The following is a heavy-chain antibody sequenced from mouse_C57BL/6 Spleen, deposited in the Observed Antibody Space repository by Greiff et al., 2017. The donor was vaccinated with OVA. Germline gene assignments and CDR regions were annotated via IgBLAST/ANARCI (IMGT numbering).Heavy chain of an antibody. CDR3: ARERWYDYDGGYPDY. Sequence: EVQLQESGPELVKPGASVKMSCKASGYTFTDYNMHWVKQSHGKSLEWIGYINPNNGGTSYNQKFKGKATLTVNESSSTAYMELRSLTSEDSAVYYCARERWYDYDGGYPDYWSQGTTLTVSS. J-gene: IGHJ2*01. V-gene: IGHV1-22*01. D-gene: IGHD2-4*01. CDR1: GYTFTDYN. CDR2: INPNNGGT.